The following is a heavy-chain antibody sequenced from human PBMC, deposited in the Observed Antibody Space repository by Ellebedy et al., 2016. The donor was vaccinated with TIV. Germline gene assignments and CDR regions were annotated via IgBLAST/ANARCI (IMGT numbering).Heavy chain of an antibody. V-gene: IGHV4-39*01. J-gene: IGHJ2*01. Sequence: SETLSLTCTVSGGSISSYYWGWIRQPPGKGLEWIGSIHYSGSTYYNPSLKSRVTISVDTSKNQFSLKLSSVTAADTAVYYCARHLLHPNLRLGELSLNWYFDLWGRGTPVTVSS. CDR3: ARHLLHPNLRLGELSLNWYFDL. CDR2: IHYSGST. D-gene: IGHD3-16*02. CDR1: GGSISSYY.